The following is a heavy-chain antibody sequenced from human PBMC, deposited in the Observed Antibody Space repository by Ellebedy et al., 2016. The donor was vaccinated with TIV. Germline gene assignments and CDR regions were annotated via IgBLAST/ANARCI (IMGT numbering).Heavy chain of an antibody. CDR1: GFTFSTYV. CDR2: INTSSTTT. J-gene: IGHJ4*02. V-gene: IGHV3-48*01. Sequence: GESLKISCAASGFTFSTYVMNWVRQAPGKGLEWIAYINTSSTTTHYTDSVKGRFTISRDNSKNTLYLQMNSLRAEDTAVYYCARASTSGWYILDYWGQGTLVSVSS. D-gene: IGHD6-19*01. CDR3: ARASTSGWYILDY.